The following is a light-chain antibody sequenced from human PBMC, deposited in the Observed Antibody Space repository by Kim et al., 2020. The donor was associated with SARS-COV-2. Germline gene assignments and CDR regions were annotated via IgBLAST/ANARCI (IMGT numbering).Light chain of an antibody. CDR3: QAWDVNTWV. CDR2: QDA. CDR1: RFYARY. V-gene: IGLV3-1*01. Sequence: GSQGQTAPIPCSRDRFYARYITGYQYNPGQPPVLVINQDATRPSAFPERFAGSSSGNTATLPIAGTRAMDEADYFCQAWDVNTWVFGGGTQLTVL. J-gene: IGLJ3*02.